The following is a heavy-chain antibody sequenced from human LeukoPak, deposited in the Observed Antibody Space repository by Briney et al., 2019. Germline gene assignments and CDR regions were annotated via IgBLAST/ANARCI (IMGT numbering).Heavy chain of an antibody. CDR3: ARVRTHYYDSSGDRRGFFDY. V-gene: IGHV4-59*01. D-gene: IGHD3-22*01. CDR2: IYYSGST. J-gene: IGHJ4*02. CDR1: GGSISSYY. Sequence: SETLSLTCTVSGGSISSYYWSWIRQPPGKGLEWIGYIYYSGSTNYNPSLKSRVTISVDTSKNQFSLKLSSVTAADTAVYYCARVRTHYYDSSGDRRGFFDYWGQGTLVTVSS.